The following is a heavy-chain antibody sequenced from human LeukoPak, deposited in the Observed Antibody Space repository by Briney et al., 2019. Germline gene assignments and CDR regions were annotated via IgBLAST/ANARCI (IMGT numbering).Heavy chain of an antibody. CDR2: IYYSGST. CDR1: GDSITSTPYY. V-gene: IGHV4-39*01. D-gene: IGHD4-23*01. J-gene: IGHJ4*02. CDR3: ARHLDSGGNSPLVY. Sequence: SETLSLTCTVSGDSITSTPYYWGWIRQSPGKGLEWIGIIYYSGSTYYNPSLKSRVTMSVDTSKNQFSLKLNSVTAADTAVYFCARHLDSGGNSPLVYWGQGTLVTVSS.